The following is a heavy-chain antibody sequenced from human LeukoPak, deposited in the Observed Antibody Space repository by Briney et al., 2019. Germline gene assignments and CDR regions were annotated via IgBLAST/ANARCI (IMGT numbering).Heavy chain of an antibody. Sequence: SETLSLTCTVSGGSTSSSSYYWGWIRQPPGKGLEWIGSIYYSGSTYYNPSLKSRVTISVDTSKNQFSLKLSSVTAADTAVYYCARLTKYNWNYSDYWGQGTLVTVSS. D-gene: IGHD1-20*01. V-gene: IGHV4-39*01. J-gene: IGHJ4*02. CDR1: GGSTSSSSYY. CDR3: ARLTKYNWNYSDY. CDR2: IYYSGST.